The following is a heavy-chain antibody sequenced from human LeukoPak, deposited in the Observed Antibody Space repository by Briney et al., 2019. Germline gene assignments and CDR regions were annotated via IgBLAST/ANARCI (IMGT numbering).Heavy chain of an antibody. CDR2: ISSSSSCI. V-gene: IGHV3-21*01. J-gene: IGHJ4*02. CDR1: GFTFSSYS. CDR3: ARFWTGYYTFDY. Sequence: GGSLRLSCAASGFTFSSYSMNWVRQAPGKGLEWVSSISSSSSCIYYADSVKGRFTISRDNAKNSLYLQMNSLRAEDTAVYYCARFWTGYYTFDYWGQGTLVTVSS. D-gene: IGHD3/OR15-3a*01.